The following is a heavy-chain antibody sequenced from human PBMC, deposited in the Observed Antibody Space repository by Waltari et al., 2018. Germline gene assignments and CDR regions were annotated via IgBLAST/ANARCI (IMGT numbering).Heavy chain of an antibody. V-gene: IGHV3-23*01. CDR2: ISSSGGTT. Sequence: EVQLLESGGGLVQTGGSLSLSCTASGFNFRSYAMSWVRQASGKGLEWVSAISSSGGTTKYADSVKGRFTISRDNSKNTQHLHMNSLRPEDTAVYYCARALGLDYPFDYWGQGTLVTVSS. CDR3: ARALGLDYPFDY. D-gene: IGHD3-16*01. CDR1: GFNFRSYA. J-gene: IGHJ4*02.